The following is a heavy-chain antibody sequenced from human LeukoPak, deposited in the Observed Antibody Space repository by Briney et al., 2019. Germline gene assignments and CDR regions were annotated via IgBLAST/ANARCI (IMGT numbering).Heavy chain of an antibody. D-gene: IGHD6-19*01. CDR3: ARQWLVSPLFDY. V-gene: IGHV4-39*01. CDR2: ISNTGSA. J-gene: IGHJ4*02. Sequence: PSETLSLTCTGSGGSISSSSSYWGWIRQPPGKEREWVGTISNTGSAYYNPSLKRRVTISVDTSKNQFSLKLSSVTAADTSVYYCARQWLVSPLFDYWGQGTLVTVSS. CDR1: GGSISSSSSY.